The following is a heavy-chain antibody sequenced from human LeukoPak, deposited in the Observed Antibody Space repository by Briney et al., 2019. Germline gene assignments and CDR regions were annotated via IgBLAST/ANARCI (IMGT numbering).Heavy chain of an antibody. V-gene: IGHV3-9*01. CDR1: GFTFDDYA. Sequence: PGGSLRLSCAASGFTFDDYAMHWVRQAPGKGLEWGSGISWNSGSIGYADSLKGRFTISRDNAKNFLYLQMNSLRAEDTALYYCAKDTGTVNTATFDYWGQGTLVTVSS. CDR2: ISWNSGSI. J-gene: IGHJ4*02. D-gene: IGHD4-17*01. CDR3: AKDTGTVNTATFDY.